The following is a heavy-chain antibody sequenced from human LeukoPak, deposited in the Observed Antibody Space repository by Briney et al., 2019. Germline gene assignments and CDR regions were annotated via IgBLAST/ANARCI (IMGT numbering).Heavy chain of an antibody. CDR1: GFTFSSYA. CDR3: AKDPSYLWFGELSAWFDP. Sequence: GGSLRLSCAASGFTFSSYAMNWVRQAPGKGLEWVSFISGSGDTTYYADSVKGRFTISRDSSKNTLYLQMNSLRAEDTAVYYCAKDPSYLWFGELSAWFDPWGQGTLVTVSS. J-gene: IGHJ5*02. CDR2: ISGSGDTT. D-gene: IGHD3-10*01. V-gene: IGHV3-23*01.